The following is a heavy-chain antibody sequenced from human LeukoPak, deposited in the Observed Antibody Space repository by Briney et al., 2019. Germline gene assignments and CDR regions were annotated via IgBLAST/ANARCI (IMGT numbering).Heavy chain of an antibody. D-gene: IGHD2-15*01. CDR1: GGSISSSSYY. Sequence: PSETLSLTCTVSGGSISSSSYYWGWIRQPPGKGLEWIGSIYYSGSTYYNPSLKSRVTISVDTSKNQFSLKLSSVTAADTAVYYCAVGYCSGGSCYPLVAFDIWGQGTMVTVSS. J-gene: IGHJ3*02. CDR2: IYYSGST. V-gene: IGHV4-39*07. CDR3: AVGYCSGGSCYPLVAFDI.